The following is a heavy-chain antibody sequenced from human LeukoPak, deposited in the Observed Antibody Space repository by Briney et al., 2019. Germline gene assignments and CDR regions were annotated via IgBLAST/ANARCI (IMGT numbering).Heavy chain of an antibody. J-gene: IGHJ3*02. CDR3: ARGPYDFWSGYLRDDAFDI. CDR1: GGSFSGYY. Sequence: SETLSLTCAVYGGSFSGYYWSWIRQPPGKGLEWIGEINHSGSTNYNPSLKSRVTISVDTSKNQFSLKLSSVTAADTAVYYCARGPYDFWSGYLRDDAFDIWGQGTMVTVSS. D-gene: IGHD3-3*01. CDR2: INHSGST. V-gene: IGHV4-34*01.